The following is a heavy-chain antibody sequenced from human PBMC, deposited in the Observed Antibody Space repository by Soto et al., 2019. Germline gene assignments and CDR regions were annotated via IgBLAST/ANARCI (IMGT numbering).Heavy chain of an antibody. CDR1: GFTFSNAW. J-gene: IGHJ6*02. D-gene: IGHD5-12*01. CDR2: IKSKTDGGTT. V-gene: IGHV3-15*07. Sequence: GGSLRLSCAASGFTFSNAWMNWVRQAPGKGLEWVGRIKSKTDGGTTDYAAPVKGRFTISRDDSKNTLYLQMNSLKTEDTAVYYCTTDHVDLYYYYGMDVWGQGTTVTVSS. CDR3: TTDHVDLYYYYGMDV.